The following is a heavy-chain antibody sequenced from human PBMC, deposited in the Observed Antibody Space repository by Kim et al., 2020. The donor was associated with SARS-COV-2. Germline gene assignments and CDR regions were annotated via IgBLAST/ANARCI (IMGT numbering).Heavy chain of an antibody. D-gene: IGHD2-15*01. CDR1: GYTFTGYF. CDR3: ARSPLGYCSGGSCSLDAFDI. J-gene: IGHJ3*02. V-gene: IGHV1-2*05. CDR2: INPNSGGT. Sequence: ASVKVSCKASGYTFTGYFIHWVRQAPGQGLEWMGRINPNSGGTNSAQQFQDRFTMTTDTSTSTAYMELTNLRSDDTVIFYCARSPLGYCSGGSCSLDAFDIWGQGTLVTVTS.